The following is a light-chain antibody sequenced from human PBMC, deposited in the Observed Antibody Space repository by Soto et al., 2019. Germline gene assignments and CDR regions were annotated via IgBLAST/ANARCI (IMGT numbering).Light chain of an antibody. J-gene: IGKJ3*01. V-gene: IGKV3-20*01. CDR2: GAS. CDR3: QQFGSSPGFT. Sequence: EIVLTQSPGTLSLSPGERATLSCRASQSINNRYLAWYQQKPGQAPRLLISGASSRATGIPDRFIGSGSGKDFTLTISRLEPEDFAVYYCQQFGSSPGFTFGPGTKVDIK. CDR1: QSINNRY.